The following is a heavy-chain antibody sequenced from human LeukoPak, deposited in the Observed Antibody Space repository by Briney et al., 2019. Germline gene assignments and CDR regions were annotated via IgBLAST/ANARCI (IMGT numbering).Heavy chain of an antibody. CDR3: AGYPDYGDPPGPIYYYYMDV. J-gene: IGHJ6*03. CDR1: GFTFSSYS. V-gene: IGHV3-21*01. CDR2: ISSSSSYI. Sequence: PGGSLRLSCAASGFTFSSYSMNWVRQAPGKGLEWVSSISSSSSYIYYADSVKGRFTISGNNAKNSLYLQMNSLRAEDTAVYYCAGYPDYGDPPGPIYYYYMDVWGKGTTVTVSS. D-gene: IGHD4-17*01.